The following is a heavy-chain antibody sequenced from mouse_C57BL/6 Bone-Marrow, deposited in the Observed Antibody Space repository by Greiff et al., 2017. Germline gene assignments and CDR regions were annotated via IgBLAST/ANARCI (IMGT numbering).Heavy chain of an antibody. D-gene: IGHD2-3*01. Sequence: DVMLVESGGDLVKPGGSLKLSCAASGFTFSSYGMSWVRQTPDKRLEWVATISSGGSYTYYPDSVKGRFTISRDNAKNTLYLQMSSLKSEDTAMYYCATDGYYVAYWGQGTLVTVSA. CDR2: ISSGGSYT. J-gene: IGHJ3*01. CDR3: ATDGYYVAY. V-gene: IGHV5-6*02. CDR1: GFTFSSYG.